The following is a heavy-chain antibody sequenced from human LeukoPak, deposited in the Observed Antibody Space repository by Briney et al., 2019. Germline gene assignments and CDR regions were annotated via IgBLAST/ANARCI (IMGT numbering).Heavy chain of an antibody. J-gene: IGHJ4*02. D-gene: IGHD2-15*01. CDR3: ARDGNGSRAFDF. V-gene: IGHV4-4*07. CDR2: IYSSGST. Sequence: PSETLSLTCTVSGGSISNYFWSWIRQPAGKGLEWIGRIYSSGSTNYNPSLKSRVTISVDKSSNQFSLNLTSVTAADTAVYYCARDGNGSRAFDFWGQGTLVTVFS. CDR1: GGSISNYF.